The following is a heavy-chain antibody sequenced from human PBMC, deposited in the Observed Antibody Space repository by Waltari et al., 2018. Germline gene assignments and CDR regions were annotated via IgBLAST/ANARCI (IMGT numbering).Heavy chain of an antibody. Sequence: QVQLQKWGAGLLKPSETLSLTCAVYGGSFSGYYWGWIRQPPGKGLEWIGEINHSGSTNYNPALKSGVTILVDTSKNQFSLKLNSVTAADTAVYYCARARLDFWSGNCVFDYWGQGTLVTVSS. J-gene: IGHJ4*02. CDR1: GGSFSGYY. D-gene: IGHD3-3*01. V-gene: IGHV4-34*01. CDR2: INHSGST. CDR3: ARARLDFWSGNCVFDY.